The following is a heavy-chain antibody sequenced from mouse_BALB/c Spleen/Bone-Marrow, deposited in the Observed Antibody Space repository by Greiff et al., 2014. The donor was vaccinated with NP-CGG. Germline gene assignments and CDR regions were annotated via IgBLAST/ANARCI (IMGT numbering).Heavy chain of an antibody. D-gene: IGHD2-10*02. J-gene: IGHJ4*01. CDR3: ARSYGNYDAMDF. CDR1: GYTFTTYW. V-gene: IGHV1-69*02. Sequence: QVQLKQSGAELVKPGAPVKLSCKASGYTFTTYWMNWVKQRPGRGLEWIGKIDPSDSESHYSQEFKDKATLTVDKSSSTAYIQLSSLTSEDSAVYFCARSYGNYDAMDFWGQGTSVTVSS. CDR2: IDPSDSES.